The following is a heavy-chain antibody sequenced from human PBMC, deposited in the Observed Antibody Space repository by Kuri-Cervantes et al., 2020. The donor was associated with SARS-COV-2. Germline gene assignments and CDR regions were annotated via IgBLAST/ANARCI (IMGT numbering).Heavy chain of an antibody. CDR1: GFTFSSYW. Sequence: GGSLRLSCAASGFTFSSYWMSWVRQAPGKVLEWVANIKQDGSEKYYVDSVKGRFTISRDNAKNSLYLQMNSLRAEDTAVYYCARDYLGWDDLDAFDIWGQGTMVTVSS. V-gene: IGHV3-7*01. CDR3: ARDYLGWDDLDAFDI. D-gene: IGHD3-3*01. J-gene: IGHJ3*02. CDR2: IKQDGSEK.